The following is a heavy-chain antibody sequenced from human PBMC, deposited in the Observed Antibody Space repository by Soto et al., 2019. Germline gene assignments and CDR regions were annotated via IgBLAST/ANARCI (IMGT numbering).Heavy chain of an antibody. Sequence: GGSLRLSCAASGFTFSSYWMSWVRQAPGKGLEWVANIKQDGSEKYYVDSVKGRFTISRDNAKNSLYLQMYSLRAEDTAVYYCARDRIRWIAAAGTGVTHEPFFDYWGQGTLVTVSS. CDR3: ARDRIRWIAAAGTGVTHEPFFDY. D-gene: IGHD6-13*01. V-gene: IGHV3-7*01. CDR2: IKQDGSEK. CDR1: GFTFSSYW. J-gene: IGHJ4*02.